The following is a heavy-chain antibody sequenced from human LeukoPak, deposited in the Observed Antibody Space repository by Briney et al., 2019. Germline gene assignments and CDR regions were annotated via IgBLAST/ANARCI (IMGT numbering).Heavy chain of an antibody. D-gene: IGHD5-18*01. V-gene: IGHV3-48*03. Sequence: PGGPLRLSCAASGFTFSGYEMNWVRQAPGKGLEWVSCISTSGSTIYYADSVKGRFTISRDNARNSLYLQMNSLRAEDTAIYYCARDGPGYSFGYWGQGTLVTVSS. CDR3: ARDGPGYSFGY. J-gene: IGHJ4*02. CDR1: GFTFSGYE. CDR2: ISTSGSTI.